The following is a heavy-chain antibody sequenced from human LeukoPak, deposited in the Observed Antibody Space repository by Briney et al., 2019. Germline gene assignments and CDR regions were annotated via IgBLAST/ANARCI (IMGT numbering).Heavy chain of an antibody. CDR3: AREVVRGYYYYGMDV. D-gene: IGHD2-2*01. Sequence: SETLSLTCTVSGGSISSHYWSWIRQPPGKGLEWIGYIYYSGSTNYNPSLKSRVTISVDTSKNQFSLKLSSVTAADTAVYYCAREVVRGYYYYGMDVWGQGTTVTVSS. CDR1: GGSISSHY. CDR2: IYYSGST. V-gene: IGHV4-59*11. J-gene: IGHJ6*02.